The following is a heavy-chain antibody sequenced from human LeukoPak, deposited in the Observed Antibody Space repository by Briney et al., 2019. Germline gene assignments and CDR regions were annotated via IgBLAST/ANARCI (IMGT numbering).Heavy chain of an antibody. CDR1: GFTFSSYS. V-gene: IGHV3-21*01. CDR2: ISSSSSYI. J-gene: IGHJ6*03. Sequence: SGGSLRLSCAASGFTFSSYSMNWVRQAPGKGLEWVSSISSSSSYIYYADSVKGRFTISRDNAKNSLYLQMNSLRAEDTAVYYCARAQEGYMDVWGKGTTVTVSS. CDR3: ARAQEGYMDV.